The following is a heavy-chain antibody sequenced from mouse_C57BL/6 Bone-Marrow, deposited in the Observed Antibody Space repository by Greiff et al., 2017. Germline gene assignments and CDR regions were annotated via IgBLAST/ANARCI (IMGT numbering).Heavy chain of an antibody. CDR2: IYPGDGDT. Sequence: QVQLQQSGAELVKPGASVKISCKASGYAFSSYWMNWVKQRPGKGLEWIGQIYPGDGDTNYNGKFKGKATLTADKSSSTAYMQLSSLTSEDSAVYFCERRYYSSHYFEYWGQGTTLTVSS. V-gene: IGHV1-80*01. J-gene: IGHJ2*01. CDR3: ERRYYSSHYFEY. D-gene: IGHD2-5*01. CDR1: GYAFSSYW.